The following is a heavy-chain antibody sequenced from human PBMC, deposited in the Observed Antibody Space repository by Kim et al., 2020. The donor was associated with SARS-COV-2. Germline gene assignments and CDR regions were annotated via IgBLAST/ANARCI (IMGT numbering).Heavy chain of an antibody. CDR1: GFTFSNYW. CDR3: VRALVGSDDL. CDR2: LNEDGSTT. D-gene: IGHD3-10*01. V-gene: IGHV3-74*01. Sequence: GGSLRLSCAASGFTFSNYWMHWVRQAPGKGPVWVSRLNEDGSTTNYADSVKGRFTISRDNARNTLYLHMDSLRAEDTALYYCVRALVGSDDLWGQGTLVT. J-gene: IGHJ1*01.